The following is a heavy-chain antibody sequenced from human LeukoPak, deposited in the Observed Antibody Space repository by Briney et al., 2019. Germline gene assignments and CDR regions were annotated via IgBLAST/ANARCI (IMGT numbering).Heavy chain of an antibody. Sequence: PSETLSLTCTVSGGSISSYYWSWIRQPPGKGLEWIAYVYYSGSTKYNPSLKSRVTISVDTSKNQFSLKLSSVTAADTAVYYCARDKWSGGSLSQFDPWGQGTLVTVSS. CDR1: GGSISSYY. V-gene: IGHV4-59*01. D-gene: IGHD2-15*01. CDR2: VYYSGST. CDR3: ARDKWSGGSLSQFDP. J-gene: IGHJ5*02.